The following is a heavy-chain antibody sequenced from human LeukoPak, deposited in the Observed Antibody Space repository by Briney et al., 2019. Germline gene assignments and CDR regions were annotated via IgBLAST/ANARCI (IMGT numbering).Heavy chain of an antibody. J-gene: IGHJ4*02. V-gene: IGHV3-9*01. D-gene: IGHD4-17*01. CDR3: AKSPDYGDYPDY. CDR1: GFTFDDYA. CDR2: ISWNSGSI. Sequence: GGSLRLSCAASGFTFDDYAMHWVRQAPGKGLEWVSGISWNSGSIGYADSVKGRFTISRDNAKNSLYLQMNSLRAEDTALYYCAKSPDYGDYPDYWGQGTLVTVSS.